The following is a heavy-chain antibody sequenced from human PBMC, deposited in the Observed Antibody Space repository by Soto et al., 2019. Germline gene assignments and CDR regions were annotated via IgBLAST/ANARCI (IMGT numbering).Heavy chain of an antibody. D-gene: IGHD2-2*01. V-gene: IGHV1-18*04. J-gene: IGHJ5*02. CDR1: GYTFTSYG. CDR3: AIVSVSRTSSAKFDP. CDR2: ISAYNGNT. Sequence: ASVKVSCKASGYTFTSYGISWVRQAPGQGLEWMGWISAYNGNTNYAQKLQGRVTMTTDTSTSTAYMELRSLRSDDTAVYYCAIVSVSRTSSAKFDPWGQGTLVTVSS.